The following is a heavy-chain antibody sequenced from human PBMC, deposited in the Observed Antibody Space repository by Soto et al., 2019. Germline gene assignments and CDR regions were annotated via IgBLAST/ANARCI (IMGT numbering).Heavy chain of an antibody. J-gene: IGHJ5*02. CDR2: IHYTGST. D-gene: IGHD1-1*01. CDR3: ARDLTISSTDGPLDP. V-gene: IGHV4-59*01. CDR1: GGPMSRYY. Sequence: KTSETLSLTCTVSGGPMSRYYWTWIRQPPGKGLEWIGNIHYTGSTNYNPSLKSRVTILLGTSTSQFSLKVSSVTAADTAVYYCARDLTISSTDGPLDPWGHGTLVTVSS.